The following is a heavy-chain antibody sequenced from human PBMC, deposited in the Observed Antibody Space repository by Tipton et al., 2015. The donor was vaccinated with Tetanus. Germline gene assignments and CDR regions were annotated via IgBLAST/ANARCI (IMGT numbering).Heavy chain of an antibody. CDR1: GFTFGDYA. CDR2: IRSKAYGGTT. Sequence: SLRLSCTASGFTFGDYAMSWFRQAPGKGLEWVGFIRSKAYGGTTEYAASVKGRFTISRDDSKSIAYLQMNSLKTEDTAVYYCTRVLVGSITYLDYWGQGTLVTVSS. CDR3: TRVLVGSITYLDY. D-gene: IGHD2-8*02. V-gene: IGHV3-49*03. J-gene: IGHJ4*02.